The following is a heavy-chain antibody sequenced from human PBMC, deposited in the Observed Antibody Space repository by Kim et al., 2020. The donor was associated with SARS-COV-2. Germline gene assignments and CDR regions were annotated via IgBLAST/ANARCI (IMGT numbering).Heavy chain of an antibody. J-gene: IGHJ4*02. D-gene: IGHD3-22*01. V-gene: IGHV3-30*02. CDR3: AKANYYDSNGYSFDY. Sequence: DSVKGQFTISRDNSKNPQYRLMNSLRAEDTAVYYCAKANYYDSNGYSFDYWGQGALVTVSS.